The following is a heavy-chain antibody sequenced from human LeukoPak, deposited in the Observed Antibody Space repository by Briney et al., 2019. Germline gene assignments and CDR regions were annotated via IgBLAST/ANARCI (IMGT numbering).Heavy chain of an antibody. V-gene: IGHV1-69*01. Sequence: EASVKVSCKASGGTFSSYAISWVRQAPGQGLEWMGGIIPIFGTANYAQKFQGRVTITADESTSTAYMELSSLRSEDTAVYYCASILRYCSSTSCHNDAFDIWGQGTMVTVSS. CDR2: IIPIFGTA. D-gene: IGHD2-2*01. CDR3: ASILRYCSSTSCHNDAFDI. CDR1: GGTFSSYA. J-gene: IGHJ3*02.